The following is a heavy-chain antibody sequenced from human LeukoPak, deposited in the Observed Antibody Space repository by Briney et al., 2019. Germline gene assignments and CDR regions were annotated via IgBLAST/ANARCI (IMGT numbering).Heavy chain of an antibody. Sequence: PGGSLRLSCAASGFTFSTYAMSWVRQAPEKGLEWVSTISGSGGSTYYTDSVRGRFTISRDNSKNTLYLQMNGLRAEDTAVYYCAKDKVTMVHGRFDYWGQGTLVTVSS. CDR2: ISGSGGST. CDR3: AKDKVTMVHGRFDY. CDR1: GFTFSTYA. D-gene: IGHD3-10*01. J-gene: IGHJ4*02. V-gene: IGHV3-23*01.